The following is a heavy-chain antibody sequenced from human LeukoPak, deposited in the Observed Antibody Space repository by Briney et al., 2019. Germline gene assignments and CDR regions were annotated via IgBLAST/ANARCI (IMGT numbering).Heavy chain of an antibody. J-gene: IGHJ4*02. D-gene: IGHD6-13*01. Sequence: GGSLRLSCAASGFTFSSYWMHWVRQAPGKGLVWVSRINSDGSSTSYADSVKGRFTSSRDNAKNTLYLQMNSLRAEDTAVYYCARGARYSSSWYLDYGDYPFDYWGQGTLVTVSS. CDR2: INSDGSST. V-gene: IGHV3-74*01. CDR1: GFTFSSYW. CDR3: ARGARYSSSWYLDYGDYPFDY.